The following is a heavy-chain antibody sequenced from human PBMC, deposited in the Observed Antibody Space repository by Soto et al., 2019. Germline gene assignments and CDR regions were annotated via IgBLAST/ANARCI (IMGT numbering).Heavy chain of an antibody. CDR2: IYSGGST. V-gene: IGHV3-53*04. J-gene: IGHJ5*02. Sequence: EVQLVESGGGLVQPGGSLRLSCAASGFTVSSNYMSWVRQAPGKGLEWVSVIYSGGSTNDAVSVKGRFTISRHNSKNTLYLQMNSLRAEDTAVYYCAREVGHGWFDPWGQGTLVTVSS. CDR3: AREVGHGWFDP. CDR1: GFTVSSNY.